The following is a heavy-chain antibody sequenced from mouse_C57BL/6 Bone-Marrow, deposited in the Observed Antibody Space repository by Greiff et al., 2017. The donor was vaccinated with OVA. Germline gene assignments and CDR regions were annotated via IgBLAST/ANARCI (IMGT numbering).Heavy chain of an antibody. CDR2: INPSSGYT. J-gene: IGHJ2*01. V-gene: IGHV1-4*01. CDR3: ARGSNYTFHYFDY. Sequence: VQLQQSGAELARPGASVKMSCKASGYTFTSYTMHWVKQRPGQGLEWIGYINPSSGYTKYNQKFKDKATLTAGKSSSTAYMQLSSLTSEDSAVYYCARGSNYTFHYFDYWGQGTTLTVSS. D-gene: IGHD2-5*01. CDR1: GYTFTSYT.